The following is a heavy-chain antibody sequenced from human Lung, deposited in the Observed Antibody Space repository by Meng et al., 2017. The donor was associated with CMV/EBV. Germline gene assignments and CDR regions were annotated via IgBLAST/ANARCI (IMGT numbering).Heavy chain of an antibody. CDR1: GFNFSSYR. D-gene: IGHD3-10*01. J-gene: IGHJ4*02. CDR3: ATGATLDY. V-gene: IGHV3-21*01. Sequence: RISCAASGFNFSSYRINWVRQAPGKGLEWVASISSTSAYIYYAESVEGRFIISRDNAKSSLYLTMDNLAVEDTAVYYRATGATLDYWGQGTVVTVSS. CDR2: ISSTSAYI.